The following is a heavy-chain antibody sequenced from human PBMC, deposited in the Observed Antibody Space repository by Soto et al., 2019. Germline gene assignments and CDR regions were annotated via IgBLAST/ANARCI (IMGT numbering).Heavy chain of an antibody. J-gene: IGHJ4*02. V-gene: IGHV3-53*01. CDR2: IYTDGGT. CDR3: ARDNSMLGAPFHY. Sequence: PGGSPRLACAACGFTVRSKSMTGCRQAPGKGLEWVSLIYTDGGTYYGDSVKGRFTISRDTSKNTLSLQMTSLRADDTAVYYCARDNSMLGAPFHYRGQGTPVTVS. CDR1: GFTVRSKS. D-gene: IGHD2-8*01.